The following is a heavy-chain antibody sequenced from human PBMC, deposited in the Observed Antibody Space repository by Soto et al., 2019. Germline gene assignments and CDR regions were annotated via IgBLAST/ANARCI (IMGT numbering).Heavy chain of an antibody. D-gene: IGHD4-17*01. Sequence: SETLSLTCTVSGDSISSSGHYWGWIRQPPGKGLEWIGSIYFGGNTYYNPSLKSRVTISTDTSKNQLSLKVYSVTAADTAIYYCARAGEQLDYDTYFDYWGQGTLVTVSS. CDR1: GDSISSSGHY. J-gene: IGHJ4*02. V-gene: IGHV4-39*01. CDR3: ARAGEQLDYDTYFDY. CDR2: IYFGGNT.